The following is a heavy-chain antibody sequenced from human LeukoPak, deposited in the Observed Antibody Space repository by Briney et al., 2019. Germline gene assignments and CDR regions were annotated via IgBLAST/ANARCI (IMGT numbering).Heavy chain of an antibody. CDR1: GGSFSGYY. J-gene: IGHJ4*02. D-gene: IGHD3-10*01. V-gene: IGHV4-34*01. Sequence: PSETLSLTCAVYGGSFSGYYWSWIRQPPGEGLEWIGEINHSGSTNYNPSLKSRVTISVDTSKNQFSLKLSSVTAADTAVYYCARRPPRGWFGVFYFDYWGQGTLVTVSS. CDR3: ARRPPRGWFGVFYFDY. CDR2: INHSGST.